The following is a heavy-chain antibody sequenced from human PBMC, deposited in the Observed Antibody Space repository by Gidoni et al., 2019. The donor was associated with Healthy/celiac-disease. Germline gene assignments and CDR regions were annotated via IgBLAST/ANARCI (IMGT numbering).Heavy chain of an antibody. CDR3: AKDQGAKGDY. J-gene: IGHJ4*02. V-gene: IGHV3-23*01. CDR2: ISGSGANT. Sequence: EVQLLEAGGGLVQPGGSLRLSCAASGFTFSTYAMSWVRQAPGKGLEWVSTISGSGANTYYADSVKGRFTISRDNSKNTLYLQMSSLRDEDTALYYCAKDQGAKGDYWGQGTLVTVSS. D-gene: IGHD2-15*01. CDR1: GFTFSTYA.